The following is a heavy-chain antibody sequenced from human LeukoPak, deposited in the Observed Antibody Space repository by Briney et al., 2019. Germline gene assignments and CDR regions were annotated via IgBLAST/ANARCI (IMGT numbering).Heavy chain of an antibody. V-gene: IGHV3-7*01. J-gene: IGHJ4*02. CDR1: GFTFSSYW. Sequence: GGSLRLSCAAPGFTFSSYWMSWVRQAPGKGLEWVANIKQDGSEKYYVDSVKGRFTISRDNAKNSLYLQMNSLRAEDTAVYYCARGGEMATITFFDYWGQGTLVTVSS. CDR3: ARGGEMATITFFDY. CDR2: IKQDGSEK. D-gene: IGHD5-24*01.